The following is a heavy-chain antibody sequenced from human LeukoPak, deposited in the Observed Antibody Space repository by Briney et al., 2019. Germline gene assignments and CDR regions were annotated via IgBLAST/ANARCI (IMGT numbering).Heavy chain of an antibody. CDR2: ISPDSGGT. CDR1: GYTFTGYY. J-gene: IGHJ4*02. Sequence: ASVKVSCKASGYTFTGYYMHWVRQAPGQGLEWMGWISPDSGGTNYAQKFQGRVTMTRDTSISTAYMELSRLRSDDTAVYYCARIMDILTGSVYWGQGTLVTVSS. CDR3: ARIMDILTGSVY. D-gene: IGHD3-9*01. V-gene: IGHV1-2*02.